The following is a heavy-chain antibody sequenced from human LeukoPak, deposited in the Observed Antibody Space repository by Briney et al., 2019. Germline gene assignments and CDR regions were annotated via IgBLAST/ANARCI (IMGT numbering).Heavy chain of an antibody. V-gene: IGHV1-18*01. CDR2: ISAYNGNT. J-gene: IGHJ4*02. CDR3: ARWNSGGSSFDY. Sequence: ASVKVSCKASGYTFTSYGISWVRQAPGQGLEWMGWISAYNGNTNYAQKLQGRVTMTTDTSTSTAYMELRTLRSDDTAVYYCARWNSGGSSFDYWGQGTLVTVSS. CDR1: GYTFTSYG. D-gene: IGHD2-15*01.